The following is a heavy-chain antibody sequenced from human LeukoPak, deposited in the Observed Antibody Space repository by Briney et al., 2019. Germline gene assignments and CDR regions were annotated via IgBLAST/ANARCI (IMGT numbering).Heavy chain of an antibody. J-gene: IGHJ4*02. D-gene: IGHD3-22*01. CDR2: ISGSGGNT. CDR1: GFTFSSYA. Sequence: GGSLRLSCAASGFTFSSYAMSWVRQAPGKGLEWVSYISGSGGNTYYADSVKGRFTISRDNSKNTLYLQMNSLRAEDTAVFYCAKLTGYYDSSGYSNFDYWGQGTLVTVSS. CDR3: AKLTGYYDSSGYSNFDY. V-gene: IGHV3-23*01.